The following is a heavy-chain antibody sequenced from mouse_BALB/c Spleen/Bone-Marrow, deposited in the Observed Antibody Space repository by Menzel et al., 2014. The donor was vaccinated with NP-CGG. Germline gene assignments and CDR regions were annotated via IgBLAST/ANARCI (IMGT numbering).Heavy chain of an antibody. D-gene: IGHD2-14*01. Sequence: EVQGVESAGGLVQPGGSLKLSCAASGFTFSSYIMSWVRQTPEKRLEWVAYISNGGDNTYYPDTVKGRFIISRDNAKNTLCLQMSSLKSEDTAMYYCVRHRYDGYYFDYWGQGTTLTVSS. CDR2: ISNGGDNT. CDR1: GFTFSSYI. CDR3: VRHRYDGYYFDY. V-gene: IGHV5-12-2*01. J-gene: IGHJ2*01.